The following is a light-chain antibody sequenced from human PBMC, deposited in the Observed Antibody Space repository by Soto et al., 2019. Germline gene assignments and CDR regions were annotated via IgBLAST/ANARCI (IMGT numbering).Light chain of an antibody. V-gene: IGKV2-30*01. J-gene: IGKJ3*01. CDR2: KVS. CDR3: MQVRHWPFT. Sequence: DVVMTQSPLSLPVTLGQPASISCRSSQSLVYSDGNTYLNWFQQRPGQFSRRLIYKVSNRVSGGPGRFSSSGSGTDFTLKISRVEAAYVGVYYCMQVRHWPFTFGPGTKVDIK. CDR1: QSLVYSDGNTY.